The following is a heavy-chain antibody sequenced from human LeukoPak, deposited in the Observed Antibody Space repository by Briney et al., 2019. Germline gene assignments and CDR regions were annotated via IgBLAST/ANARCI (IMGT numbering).Heavy chain of an antibody. CDR1: GFTFSNAW. D-gene: IGHD6-19*01. V-gene: IGHV3-15*01. Sequence: PGGSLRLSCAASGFTFSNAWMSWVRQPPGKGLEWVGRIKSKTDGGTTDYAAPVKGRFTISRDDSKNTLYLQMNSLKTEDTAVYYCTTGIAVAGTVDYWGQGTLVTVSS. J-gene: IGHJ4*02. CDR2: IKSKTDGGTT. CDR3: TTGIAVAGTVDY.